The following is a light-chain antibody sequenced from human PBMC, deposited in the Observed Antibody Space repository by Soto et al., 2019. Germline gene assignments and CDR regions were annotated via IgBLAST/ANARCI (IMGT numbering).Light chain of an antibody. V-gene: IGLV1-36*01. CDR2: EVL. CDR1: TSNIGNNG. J-gene: IGLJ2*01. CDR3: SSKAGRNFVV. Sequence: QSVLTQPPSVSDAPGQRVTISCSGGTSNIGNNGVNWYQQFSGKAPKLMIYEVLKRPSGVPDRFSGSRSGNTASLTVSGLQAEDEADYYCSSKAGRNFVVFGGGTQLTVL.